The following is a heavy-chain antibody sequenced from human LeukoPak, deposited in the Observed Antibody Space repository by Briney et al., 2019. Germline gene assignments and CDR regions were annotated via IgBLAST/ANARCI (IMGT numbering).Heavy chain of an antibody. D-gene: IGHD3-10*01. Sequence: SETLSLTCVVSGGSISSSNWWSLVRQPPGKGLEWIGEIYHSGSTNYNPSLKSRVTISVDKSKNQFSLKLTSVTAADTAVYYCARRYYDGSGRAFDYWGPGTLVTVSS. CDR3: ARRYYDGSGRAFDY. J-gene: IGHJ4*02. V-gene: IGHV4-4*02. CDR1: GGSISSSNW. CDR2: IYHSGST.